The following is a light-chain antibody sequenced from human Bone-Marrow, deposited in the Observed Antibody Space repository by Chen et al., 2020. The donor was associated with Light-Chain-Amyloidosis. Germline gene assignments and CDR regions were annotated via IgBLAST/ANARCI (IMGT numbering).Light chain of an antibody. CDR3: QSADSSGTYEVI. CDR1: DLPTKY. V-gene: IGLV3-25*03. Sequence: SYELTQPPSVSVSPVQTASITCSGDDLPTKYAYGYQQKPGQAPVLVIHRDTERPSGISERFSGSSSGTTATLTISGVQAEDEADYHCQSADSSGTYEVIFGGGTKLTVL. CDR2: RDT. J-gene: IGLJ2*01.